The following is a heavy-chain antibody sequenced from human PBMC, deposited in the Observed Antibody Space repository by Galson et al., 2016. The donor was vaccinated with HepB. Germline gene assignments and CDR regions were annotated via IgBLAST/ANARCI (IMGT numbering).Heavy chain of an antibody. CDR2: FDPEDGET. CDR3: ATGLPAVAGPVYYYYYYMDV. J-gene: IGHJ6*03. Sequence: WVRQAPGKGLEWMGGFDPEDGETIYAQKFQGRVTMTEDTSTDTAYMELSSLRSEDTAVYYCATGLPAVAGPVYYYYYYMDVWGEGTTVTVSS. D-gene: IGHD6-19*01. V-gene: IGHV1-24*01.